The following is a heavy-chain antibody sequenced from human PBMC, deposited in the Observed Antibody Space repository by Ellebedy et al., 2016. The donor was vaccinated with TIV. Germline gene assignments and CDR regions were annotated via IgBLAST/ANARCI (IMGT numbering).Heavy chain of an antibody. CDR3: ARVSQQLVLGYYYYGMDV. CDR2: MNPNSGNT. D-gene: IGHD6-13*01. CDR1: GYTFTSYD. Sequence: AASVKVSCKASGYTFTSYDINWVRQATGQGLEWMGWMNPNSGNTGYAQKFQGRVTITRNTSISTAYMELSSLRSEDTAVYYCARVSQQLVLGYYYYGMDVWGQGTTVTVSS. V-gene: IGHV1-8*03. J-gene: IGHJ6*02.